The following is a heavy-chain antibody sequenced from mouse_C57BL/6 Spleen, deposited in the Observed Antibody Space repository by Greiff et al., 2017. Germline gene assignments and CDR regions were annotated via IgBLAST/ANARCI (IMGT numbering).Heavy chain of an antibody. CDR1: GYTFTDYY. CDR2: IYPGSGNT. J-gene: IGHJ2*01. V-gene: IGHV1-76*01. CDR3: ASDDGYYDY. Sequence: VKLMESGAELVRPGASVKLSCKASGYTFTDYYINWVKQRPGQGLEWIARIYPGSGNTYYNEKFKGKATLTAEKSSSTAYMQLSSLTSEDSAVYFCASDDGYYDYWGQGTTLTVSS. D-gene: IGHD2-3*01.